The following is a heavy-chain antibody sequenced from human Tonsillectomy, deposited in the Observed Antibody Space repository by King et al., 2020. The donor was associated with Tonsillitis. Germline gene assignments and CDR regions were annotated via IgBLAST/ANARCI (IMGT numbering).Heavy chain of an antibody. D-gene: IGHD3-3*01. V-gene: IGHV3-30*18. J-gene: IGHJ6*02. CDR2: ISYDGSNK. CDR1: GFPFSSYG. Sequence: VQLVESGGGVSQPGSSLRLPCEASGFPFSSYGIHWVRQAPGKGREWVAVISYDGSNKYYADSVKGRFTISRDNSKNTVYLQMNSLRAEDTAVYYCAKVTSPWSYYYYGMDVWGQGTTVTVSS. CDR3: AKVTSPWSYYYYGMDV.